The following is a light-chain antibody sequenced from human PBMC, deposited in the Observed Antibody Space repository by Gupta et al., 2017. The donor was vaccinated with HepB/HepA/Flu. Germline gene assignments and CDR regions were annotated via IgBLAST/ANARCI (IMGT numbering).Light chain of an antibody. CDR3: CSDAGTDNLM. J-gene: IGLJ3*02. Sequence: QSALTQPRSVSGSPGQSVTISCTGPGNDVGNYNYVSWYQQHPGKAHKLLLYDVSTWPSGVPHRFSGSKSGNTASLTISGRQAEDEADYYCCSDAGTDNLMFGGGTTVTVL. CDR2: DVS. CDR1: GNDVGNYNY. V-gene: IGLV2-11*01.